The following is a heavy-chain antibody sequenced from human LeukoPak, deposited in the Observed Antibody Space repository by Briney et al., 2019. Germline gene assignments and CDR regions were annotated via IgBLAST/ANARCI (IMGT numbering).Heavy chain of an antibody. CDR3: AKSSYYDASGYYREYYFDY. CDR1: GFTFSSSA. V-gene: IGHV3-23*01. Sequence: GGSLRLSCAASGFTFSSSAMSWVRQAPGKGLEWVSSISGSGGSTHYADSVKGRFTISRDKTKNTLYLQMNSLRAEDTAVYYCAKSSYYDASGYYREYYFDYWGQGTLVTVSS. CDR2: ISGSGGST. D-gene: IGHD3-22*01. J-gene: IGHJ4*02.